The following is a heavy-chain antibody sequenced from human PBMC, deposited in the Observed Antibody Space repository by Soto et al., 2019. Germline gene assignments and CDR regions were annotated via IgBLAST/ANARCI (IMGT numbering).Heavy chain of an antibody. J-gene: IGHJ4*02. CDR1: GYSISSGYY. CDR3: ARYDSSGYYPLDY. CDR2: IYHSGST. Sequence: SETLSLTCAVSGYSISSGYYWGWIRQPPGKGLEWIGSIYHSGSTYYNPSLKSRVTISVDTSKNQFSLKLSSVTAADTAVYYCARYDSSGYYPLDYWGQGTLVTVSS. V-gene: IGHV4-38-2*01. D-gene: IGHD3-22*01.